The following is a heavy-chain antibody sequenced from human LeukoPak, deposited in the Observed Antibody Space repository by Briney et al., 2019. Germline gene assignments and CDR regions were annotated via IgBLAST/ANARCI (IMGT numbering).Heavy chain of an antibody. D-gene: IGHD2-2*01. V-gene: IGHV4-39*01. CDR3: ARVPLVVHNWFDP. CDR2: IYYSGST. Sequence: PSETLSLTCTVSGGSISSSSYYWGWIRQPPGKGLEWIGSIYYSGSTYYNPSLKSRVTISVDTSKNQFSLKLSSVTAADTAVYYCARVPLVVHNWFDPWGQGTLVTVSS. J-gene: IGHJ5*02. CDR1: GGSISSSSYY.